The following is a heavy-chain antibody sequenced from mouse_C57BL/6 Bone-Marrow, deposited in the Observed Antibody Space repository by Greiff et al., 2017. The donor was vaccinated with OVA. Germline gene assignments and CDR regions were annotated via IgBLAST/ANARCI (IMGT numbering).Heavy chain of an antibody. Sequence: EVKVVESGGGLVQPKGSLKLSCAASGFSFNTYAMNWVRQAPGKGLEWVARIRSKSNNYATYYADSVKDRFTISRDDSESMLYLQMNNLKTEDTAMYYGVRNWAWFAYWGQGTLVTVSA. CDR2: IRSKSNNYAT. J-gene: IGHJ3*01. CDR3: VRNWAWFAY. D-gene: IGHD4-1*01. V-gene: IGHV10-1*01. CDR1: GFSFNTYA.